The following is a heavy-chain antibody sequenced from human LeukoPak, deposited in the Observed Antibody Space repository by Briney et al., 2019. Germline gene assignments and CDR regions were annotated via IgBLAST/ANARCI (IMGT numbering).Heavy chain of an antibody. CDR2: IWYDGSNE. CDR3: ARDHWTTLEYGSGSYSYYFDY. Sequence: GRSLRPSCAASGFTFSSYGMHWVRQAPGKGLEWVAVIWYDGSNEYYADSVRGRFTISRDNSKNTLYLQMNSLRAEDTAVYYCARDHWTTLEYGSGSYSYYFDYWGQGTLVTVSS. J-gene: IGHJ4*02. V-gene: IGHV3-33*01. CDR1: GFTFSSYG. D-gene: IGHD3-10*01.